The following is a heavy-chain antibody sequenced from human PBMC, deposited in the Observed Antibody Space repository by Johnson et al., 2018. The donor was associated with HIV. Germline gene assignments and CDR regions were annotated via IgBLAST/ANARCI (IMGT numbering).Heavy chain of an antibody. D-gene: IGHD4-17*01. Sequence: QVQLVESGGGVVQPGRSLRLSCAASGSTFSAFAMHCVPHIPGKGLEWVAVMSYVGREKYYTDSLKGRLPISRDNSKNTLYLQMNSLRAEDTAVYYCARGLIDYGDSQAFDIWGQGTMVTVSS. CDR1: GSTFSAFA. J-gene: IGHJ3*02. CDR2: MSYVGREK. CDR3: ARGLIDYGDSQAFDI. V-gene: IGHV3-30*04.